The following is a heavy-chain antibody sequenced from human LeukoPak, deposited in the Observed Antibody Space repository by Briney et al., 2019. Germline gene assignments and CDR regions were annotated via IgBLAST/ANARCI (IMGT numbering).Heavy chain of an antibody. Sequence: KTGGSLRLSCAGSGFTFSSYSMSWVRQAPGKGLEWVSCISSGSSYKYYVNSVKGRFTISRDNAKNSLYLQMNSLRAEDTAVYYCARDRHGYYYDSSGYSLHYWGQGTLVTVSS. CDR3: ARDRHGYYYDSSGYSLHY. CDR2: ISSGSSYK. D-gene: IGHD3-22*01. V-gene: IGHV3-21*01. J-gene: IGHJ4*02. CDR1: GFTFSSYS.